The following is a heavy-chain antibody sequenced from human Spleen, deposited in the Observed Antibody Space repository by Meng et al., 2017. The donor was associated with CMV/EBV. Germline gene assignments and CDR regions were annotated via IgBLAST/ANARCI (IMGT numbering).Heavy chain of an antibody. Sequence: SETLSLTCAVYGGSFNGYYWSWIRQPPGKGLEWIGEINHSGSTNYNPSLKSRVTISEDTSKHQSSLNLRFVTAADTAMYYCVLGSGYTFDVWGQGTTVTVSS. V-gene: IGHV4-34*01. CDR3: VLGSGYTFDV. D-gene: IGHD5-24*01. CDR2: INHSGST. J-gene: IGHJ3*01. CDR1: GGSFNGYY.